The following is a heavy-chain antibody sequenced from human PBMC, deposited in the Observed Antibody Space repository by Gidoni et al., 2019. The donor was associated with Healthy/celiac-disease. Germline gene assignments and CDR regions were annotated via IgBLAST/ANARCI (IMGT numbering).Heavy chain of an antibody. CDR2: ISSSGSTI. CDR3: AREMYGRIDY. J-gene: IGHJ4*02. Sequence: EVHLVESGGGLVQPGGSLRLSCPASGFTFSSSEMNWVRQAPGKGLEWVSYISSSGSTIYYADSVKGRFTISRDNAKNSLYLQMNSLRAEDTAVYYCAREMYGRIDYWGQGTLVTVSS. D-gene: IGHD2-8*01. CDR1: GFTFSSSE. V-gene: IGHV3-48*03.